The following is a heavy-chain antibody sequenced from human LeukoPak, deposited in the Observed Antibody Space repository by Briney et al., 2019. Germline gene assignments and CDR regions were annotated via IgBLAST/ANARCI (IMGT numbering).Heavy chain of an antibody. D-gene: IGHD3-10*01. CDR3: AGSTSGDAFDI. J-gene: IGHJ3*02. Sequence: ASVKVSCKASGGTFSSYASSWVRQAPGQGLEWMGRINPNSGDTNSAQKFQGRVTMTRDTSISTVDVELSRLRSDDTAVFYCAGSTSGDAFDIWGQGTMVTVSS. CDR1: GGTFSSYA. CDR2: INPNSGDT. V-gene: IGHV1-2*06.